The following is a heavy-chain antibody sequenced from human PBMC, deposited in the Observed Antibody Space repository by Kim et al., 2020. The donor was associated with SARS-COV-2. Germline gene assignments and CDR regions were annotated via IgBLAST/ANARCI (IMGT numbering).Heavy chain of an antibody. Sequence: SETLSLTCTVSGGSISSGSGDYYWSWIRQYPGKGLEWIGYIYHSGSTFYNSSLKSRVIISLDTSNNQFSLNLSSVTGADTAVYYCARGGLMGGMDVWGQG. J-gene: IGHJ6*02. CDR1: GGSISSGSGDYY. V-gene: IGHV4-31*03. D-gene: IGHD3-16*01. CDR3: ARGGLMGGMDV. CDR2: IYHSGST.